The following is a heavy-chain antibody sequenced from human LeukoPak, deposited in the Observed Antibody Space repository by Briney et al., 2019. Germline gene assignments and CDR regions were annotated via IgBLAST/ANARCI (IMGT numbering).Heavy chain of an antibody. CDR3: ARGAVYDFWSGYPTQNWLAP. D-gene: IGHD3-3*01. J-gene: IGHJ5*02. V-gene: IGHV1-3*04. CDR1: GYTFTNYS. CDR2: INTGGDT. Sequence: ASVKVSCKASGYTFTNYSMHWVRQAPGQRLEWMGWINTGGDTAYSQRFQGRVPIISDTSASTAYMDLSNLRSEDTAVYYCARGAVYDFWSGYPTQNWLAPWGQRTLVTVSS.